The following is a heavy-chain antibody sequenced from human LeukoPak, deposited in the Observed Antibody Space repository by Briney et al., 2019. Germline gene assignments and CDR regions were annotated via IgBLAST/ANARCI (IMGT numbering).Heavy chain of an antibody. CDR1: GYTFTSYY. CDR3: AREVGATDYYYMDV. CDR2: INPSGGSR. Sequence: ASVKVSCKASGYTFTSYYIHWVRQAPGQGLEWMGIINPSGGSRNYAQKFQGRVTMTRDTSTSTVYMELSSLRSEDTAVYYCAREVGATDYYYMDVWGKGTTVTVSS. V-gene: IGHV1-46*01. D-gene: IGHD1-26*01. J-gene: IGHJ6*03.